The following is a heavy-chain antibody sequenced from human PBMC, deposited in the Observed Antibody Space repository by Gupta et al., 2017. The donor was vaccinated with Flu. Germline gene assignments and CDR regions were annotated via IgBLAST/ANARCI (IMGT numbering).Heavy chain of an antibody. D-gene: IGHD2-21*01. V-gene: IGHV3-23*01. CDR1: STVA. CDR3: SYWGDWRYNDVFDF. J-gene: IGHJ4*02. Sequence: STVAMGWVRQVPREGLECVSRTSESRTKKYHAVAAKGRFSISRHNSKNTLYLEMNSPIGEDTAVYYCSYWGDWRYNDVFDFWGQGTLVTVSS. CDR2: TSESRTKK.